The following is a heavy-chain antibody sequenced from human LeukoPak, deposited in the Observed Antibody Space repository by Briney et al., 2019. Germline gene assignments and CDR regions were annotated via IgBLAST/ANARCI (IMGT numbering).Heavy chain of an antibody. CDR1: GYTFTSYD. V-gene: IGHV1-8*01. D-gene: IGHD3-22*01. Sequence: GASVKVTCKASGYTFTSYDINWVRQATGQGLEWMGWMNPNSGNTGYAQKFQGRVTMTRNTSISTAYMELSSLRSEDTAVYYCARGLNRRSYYDSSGYYVGVDYWGQGTLVTVSS. CDR2: MNPNSGNT. CDR3: ARGLNRRSYYDSSGYYVGVDY. J-gene: IGHJ4*02.